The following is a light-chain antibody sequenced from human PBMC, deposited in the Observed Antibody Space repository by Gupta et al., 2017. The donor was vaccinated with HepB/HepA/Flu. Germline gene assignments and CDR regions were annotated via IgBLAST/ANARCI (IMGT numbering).Light chain of an antibody. V-gene: IGKV3-15*01. CDR3: QQYNNWPGS. J-gene: IGKJ2*04. Sequence: EIVMTQSPVILSVSPGERATLSCRASQSVTSNLAWYQQKPGQAPRLLIYGASTRATGVPARFSGSGSGTLFTLTISSLQSEDFVVYFCQQYNNWPGSFGQRTKLEIK. CDR2: GAS. CDR1: QSVTSN.